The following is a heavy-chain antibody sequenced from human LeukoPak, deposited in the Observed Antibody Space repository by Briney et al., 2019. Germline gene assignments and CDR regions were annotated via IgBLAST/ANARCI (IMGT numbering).Heavy chain of an antibody. Sequence: GESLKISCKGSGYSFTSYWIGWVRQLPGKGLEWMGIIYPGDSDTRYSPSFQGQVTISADKSISTAYLQWSSLKASDTAMYYCAGYGGSLYCSSTSCYGDFYFDYWGQGTLVTVSS. J-gene: IGHJ4*02. CDR3: AGYGGSLYCSSTSCYGDFYFDY. D-gene: IGHD2-2*01. V-gene: IGHV5-51*01. CDR2: IYPGDSDT. CDR1: GYSFTSYW.